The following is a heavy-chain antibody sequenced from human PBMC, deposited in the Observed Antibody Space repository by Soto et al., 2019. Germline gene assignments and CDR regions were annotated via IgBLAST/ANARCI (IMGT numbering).Heavy chain of an antibody. CDR3: AKEAGYSSGWYDY. CDR2: ISYDGSNK. V-gene: IGHV3-30*18. D-gene: IGHD6-19*01. Sequence: QVQLVESGGGVVQPGRSLRLSCAASGFTFSSYGMHWVRQAPGKGLEWVAVISYDGSNKYYADSVKGRFTISRDNSKNTLYLQMNSLRAEDTAVYYCAKEAGYSSGWYDYWGQGNLVTVSS. J-gene: IGHJ4*02. CDR1: GFTFSSYG.